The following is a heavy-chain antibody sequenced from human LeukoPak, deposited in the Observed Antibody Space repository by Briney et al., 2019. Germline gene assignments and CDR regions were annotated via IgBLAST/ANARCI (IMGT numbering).Heavy chain of an antibody. CDR3: ARESSMVRGLNAFDI. V-gene: IGHV1-3*01. CDR1: GYTFTSHA. J-gene: IGHJ3*02. CDR2: INAGNGNT. D-gene: IGHD3-10*01. Sequence: GASVKVSCKASGYTFTSHAMHWVRQAPGQRLEWMGWINAGNGNTKYSQKFQGRVTITRDTSASTAYMELSSLRSEDTAVYYCARESSMVRGLNAFDIWGQGTMVTVSS.